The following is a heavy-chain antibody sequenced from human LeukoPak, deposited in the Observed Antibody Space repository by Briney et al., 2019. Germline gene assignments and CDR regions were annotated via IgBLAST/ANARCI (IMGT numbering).Heavy chain of an antibody. V-gene: IGHV3-30-3*01. Sequence: GRSLRLSCAASGFTFSTSSMHWVRQAPGKGLEWVALILYDGSTKYYADSVKGRFTVSRDNSKNTLYLEMNSLRAEDTAVYYCARDKGYSYGHCFDYWGQGTLVTVSS. J-gene: IGHJ4*02. CDR2: ILYDGSTK. D-gene: IGHD5-18*01. CDR3: ARDKGYSYGHCFDY. CDR1: GFTFSTSS.